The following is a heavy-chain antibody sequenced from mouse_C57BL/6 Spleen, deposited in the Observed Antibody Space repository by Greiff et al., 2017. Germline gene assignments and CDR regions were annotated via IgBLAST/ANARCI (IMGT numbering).Heavy chain of an antibody. D-gene: IGHD1-1*02. V-gene: IGHV1-54*01. CDR1: GYAFTNSL. J-gene: IGHJ1*03. Sequence: VQLQQSGAELVRPGTSVKVSCKASGYAFTNSLIEWVKQRPGQGLEWIGVINPGSGGTNYNEKFKGKAPMTADNSASTAYMQLISLTSEDSAVYFGARNYGYGYFDVWGTGTTVTVSS. CDR2: INPGSGGT. CDR3: ARNYGYGYFDV.